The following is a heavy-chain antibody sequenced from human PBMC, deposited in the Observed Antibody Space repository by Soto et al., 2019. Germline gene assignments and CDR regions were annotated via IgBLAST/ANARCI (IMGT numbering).Heavy chain of an antibody. Sequence: QVQLVQSGAEVKKSGASVKVSCKASGYTFTGNYMHWVRQAPGQGLEWMGWINPNSGGTDYAQKFQGRVTVTRDTSISTAYMELSRLRSDDTAVYYCARDGDSSSPFDIWGQGTMVTVSS. J-gene: IGHJ3*02. CDR2: INPNSGGT. V-gene: IGHV1-2*02. D-gene: IGHD6-6*01. CDR1: GYTFTGNY. CDR3: ARDGDSSSPFDI.